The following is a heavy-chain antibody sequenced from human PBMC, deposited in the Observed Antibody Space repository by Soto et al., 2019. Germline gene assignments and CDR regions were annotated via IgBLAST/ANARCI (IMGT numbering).Heavy chain of an antibody. CDR1: GYSFTNYW. D-gene: IGHD6-19*01. J-gene: IGHJ4*01. CDR2: IDHSDSYT. Sequence: PGESLKISCQSSGYSFTNYWINWVRQVPGKGLEWMGRIDHSDSYTTFSPSFQGHVTISADMSITTTYLHLSSLKASDTAIYFCATSGGFGSGWDYQFDSWRQGTLVNVSS. V-gene: IGHV5-10-1*01. CDR3: ATSGGFGSGWDYQFDS.